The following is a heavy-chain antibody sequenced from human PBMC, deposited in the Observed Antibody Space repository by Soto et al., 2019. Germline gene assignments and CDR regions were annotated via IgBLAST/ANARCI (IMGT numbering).Heavy chain of an antibody. J-gene: IGHJ6*02. CDR2: ISYDGSNK. CDR3: ARTFEYSSTRGTMWYGMDV. D-gene: IGHD6-6*01. Sequence: PGGSLRLSCAASGFTFSSYAMHWVRQAPGKGLEWVAVISYDGSNKYYADSVKGRFTISRDNSKNTLYLQMNSLRAEDTAVYYCARTFEYSSTRGTMWYGMDVWGQGTTVTAP. CDR1: GFTFSSYA. V-gene: IGHV3-30-3*01.